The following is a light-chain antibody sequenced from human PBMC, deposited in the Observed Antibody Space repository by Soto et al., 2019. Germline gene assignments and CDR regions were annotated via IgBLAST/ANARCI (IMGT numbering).Light chain of an antibody. CDR2: HAS. J-gene: IGKJ2*01. V-gene: IGKV3-11*01. CDR3: QQRSDWPRT. CDR1: QSVNSY. Sequence: EIVLTQSPATLSLSPGERATLSCRASQSVNSYLAWYQQKPGQAPRLLIYHASNRATGIPARFSGSGSGTDFTLTISSLEPEDFAVYYCQQRSDWPRTFGQGTKLEIK.